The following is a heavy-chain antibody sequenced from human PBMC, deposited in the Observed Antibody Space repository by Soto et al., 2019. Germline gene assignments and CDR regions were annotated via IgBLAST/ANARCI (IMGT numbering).Heavy chain of an antibody. J-gene: IGHJ5*02. Sequence: ASVKVSCKASGYTFTSYGISWVRQAPGQGLEWMGWISAYNGNTNYAQKLQGRVTMTTDTSTSTAYMELRSLRSDDTAVYYCARVLGWAVVVPAATQDWLDPWGQGTLVTVSS. CDR2: ISAYNGNT. D-gene: IGHD2-2*01. CDR3: ARVLGWAVVVPAATQDWLDP. V-gene: IGHV1-18*01. CDR1: GYTFTSYG.